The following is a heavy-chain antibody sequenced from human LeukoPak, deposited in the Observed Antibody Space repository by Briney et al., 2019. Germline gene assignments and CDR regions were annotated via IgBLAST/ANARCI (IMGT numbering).Heavy chain of an antibody. D-gene: IGHD1-26*01. V-gene: IGHV5-51*01. Sequence: GESLKISWKGSGYSITTYWNAWVRQMPGKGLEWMGVIYPGDSDTRYSPSFQGQVTLSADKSISTAYLQWSSLKASDTAIYYCARALVGAATLPYWRQGTLVTVSS. J-gene: IGHJ4*02. CDR2: IYPGDSDT. CDR1: GYSITTYW. CDR3: ARALVGAATLPY.